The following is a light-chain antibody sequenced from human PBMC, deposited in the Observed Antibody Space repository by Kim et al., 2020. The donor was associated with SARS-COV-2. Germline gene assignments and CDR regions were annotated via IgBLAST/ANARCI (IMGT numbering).Light chain of an antibody. J-gene: IGLJ1*01. CDR2: YDS. CDR3: QVWDISSDHPCV. CDR1: NIGSKT. V-gene: IGLV3-21*04. Sequence: SYELTQPPSVSVAPGKTARITCGGNNIGSKTVQWYQQKPGQAPVLVIFYDSDRPSGIPERFSGSNSGNTATLTISRVEAGDEAAYYCQVWDISSDHPCVF.